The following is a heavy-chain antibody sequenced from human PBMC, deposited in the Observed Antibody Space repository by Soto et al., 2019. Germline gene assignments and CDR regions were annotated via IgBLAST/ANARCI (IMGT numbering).Heavy chain of an antibody. V-gene: IGHV3-30*18. CDR2: ISYDGSNK. Sequence: QVQLVESGGGVVQPGRSLRLSCAASGFTFSSYGMHWVRQAPGKGLEWVAVISYDGSNKYYADSVKGRFTISRDNSKNPLYLQMKRLRAEETAVYYCAKGPAIVLVPAAMNCYSGMDVWGQGTTVTVSS. J-gene: IGHJ6*02. CDR3: AKGPAIVLVPAAMNCYSGMDV. D-gene: IGHD2-2*01. CDR1: GFTFSSYG.